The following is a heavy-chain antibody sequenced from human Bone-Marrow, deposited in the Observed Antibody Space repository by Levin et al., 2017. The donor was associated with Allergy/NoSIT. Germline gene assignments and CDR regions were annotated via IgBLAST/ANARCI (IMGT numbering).Heavy chain of an antibody. CDR3: AKTQGYFDY. J-gene: IGHJ4*02. CDR1: GFTFSGHA. Sequence: GGSLRLSCAASGFTFSGHAMSWVRQAPGKGLEWVSAFGSIDDTYYTDSVKGRFTVSRDNSKNTLYLQMNSLRAEDTAVYYCAKTQGYFDYWGQGTLVTVSS. CDR2: FGSIDDT. V-gene: IGHV3-23*01.